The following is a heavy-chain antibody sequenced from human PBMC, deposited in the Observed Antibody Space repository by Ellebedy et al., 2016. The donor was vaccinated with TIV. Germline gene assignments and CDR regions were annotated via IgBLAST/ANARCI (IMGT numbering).Heavy chain of an antibody. CDR3: ARDPLDY. V-gene: IGHV3-23*01. Sequence: GGSLRLXXAASGFNFSSYAMSWVRQAPGRGLEWVSGISTSGTRTYYADSVKGRFTISRDNAKNSLHLQMNSLRAEDTAMYYCARDPLDYWGQGTLVTVSS. CDR2: ISTSGTRT. J-gene: IGHJ4*02. CDR1: GFNFSSYA.